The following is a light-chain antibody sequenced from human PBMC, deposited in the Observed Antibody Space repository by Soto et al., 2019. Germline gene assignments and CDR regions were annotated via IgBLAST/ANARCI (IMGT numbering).Light chain of an antibody. CDR2: EVT. CDR1: ASDIGRYNY. V-gene: IGLV2-8*01. CDR3: NSYVGSNNYV. Sequence: QSALTQTPSASGSPGQSVTISCIGTASDIGRYNYVSWYQHHPGKAPKLIIYEVTKRPSGVPDRFSGSKSGNTASLTVSGLQADDEADYYCNSYVGSNNYVFGTGTKLTVL. J-gene: IGLJ1*01.